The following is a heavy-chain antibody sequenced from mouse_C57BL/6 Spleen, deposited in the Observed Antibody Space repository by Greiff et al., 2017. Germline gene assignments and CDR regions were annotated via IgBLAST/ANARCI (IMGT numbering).Heavy chain of an antibody. V-gene: IGHV1-69*01. Sequence: QVQLQQPGAELVLPGASVKLSCQASGYHFTSYWMHWVKQRPGQGLEWLGEIDPSDSSTNYTQKSKVKSTLTVDKSTSTAHMQLSSMTSEASAFYYCARGGGLWGQGTTLTVSS. CDR3: ARGGGL. J-gene: IGHJ2*01. D-gene: IGHD3-3*01. CDR2: IDPSDSST. CDR1: GYHFTSYW.